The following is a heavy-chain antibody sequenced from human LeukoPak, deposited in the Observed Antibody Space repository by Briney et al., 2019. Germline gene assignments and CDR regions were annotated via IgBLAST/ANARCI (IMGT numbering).Heavy chain of an antibody. J-gene: IGHJ6*04. CDR1: GFSFSSYG. D-gene: IGHD3-10*02. V-gene: IGHV3-48*04. CDR3: AELGITMIGGV. CDR2: ISSSGSTI. Sequence: GGSLRLSCAGSGFSFSSYGMHWVRQAPGKGLEWVSYISSSGSTIYYADSVKGRFTISRDNAKNSLYLQMNSLRAEDTAVYYCAELGITMIGGVWGKGTTVTISS.